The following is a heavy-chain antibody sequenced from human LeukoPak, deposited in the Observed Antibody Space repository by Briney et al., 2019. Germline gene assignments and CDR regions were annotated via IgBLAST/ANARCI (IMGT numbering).Heavy chain of an antibody. CDR2: IYYSGST. Sequence: PETLSLTCTVSGGTISSSSYYWGWIRPPPGKGREWVGSIYYSGSTYSNPSLKSRATIPANTPNTHSSLMRSARTADSTAVYYWGGHAWGSYRYFDYWGQGTLVTVSS. D-gene: IGHD3-16*02. CDR1: GGTISSSSYY. V-gene: IGHV4-39*02. J-gene: IGHJ4*01. CDR3: GGHAWGSYRYFDY.